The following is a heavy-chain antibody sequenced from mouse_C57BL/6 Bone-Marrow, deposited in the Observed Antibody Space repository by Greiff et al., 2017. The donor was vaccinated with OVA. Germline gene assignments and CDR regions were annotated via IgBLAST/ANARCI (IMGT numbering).Heavy chain of an antibody. V-gene: IGHV1-26*01. J-gene: IGHJ4*01. CDR2: INPNNGGT. D-gene: IGHD1-1*01. Sequence: EVQLQQSGPELVKPGASVKISCKASGYTFTDYYMNWVKQSHGKSLEWIGDINPNNGGTSYNQKFKGKATLTVAKSSSTAYMELRSLTSEDSAVYYGARGDLYGSSYNYAMDYWGQGTSVTVSS. CDR3: ARGDLYGSSYNYAMDY. CDR1: GYTFTDYY.